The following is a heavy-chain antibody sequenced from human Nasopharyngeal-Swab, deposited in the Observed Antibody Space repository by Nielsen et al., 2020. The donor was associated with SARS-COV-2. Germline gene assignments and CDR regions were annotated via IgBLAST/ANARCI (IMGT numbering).Heavy chain of an antibody. D-gene: IGHD3-10*01. CDR3: ARGQKGSGSYWSRSYFYMDV. J-gene: IGHJ6*03. V-gene: IGHV3-48*04. Sequence: GGSLRLSCEASGFSFDNFPMNWVRQAPGRGLEWISNIRTSVEGGMFYADSVKGRFTMSRDNAKTSLYLQMNSLRAEDTAMYYCARGQKGSGSYWSRSYFYMDVWGKGTTVTVSS. CDR1: GFSFDNFP. CDR2: IRTSVEGGM.